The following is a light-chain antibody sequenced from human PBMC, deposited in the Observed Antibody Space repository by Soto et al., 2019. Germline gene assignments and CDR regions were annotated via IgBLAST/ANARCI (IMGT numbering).Light chain of an antibody. CDR1: QSVSSY. CDR3: QQYKNWPPVT. J-gene: IGKJ4*01. Sequence: EIVLTQSPATLSLSPGERATLSCRASQSVSSYLAWYQQKPGQAPRLLISDASNRATGIPARFSGSGSGTDFTLTISSLEPEDFAVYFCQQYKNWPPVTFGGGTKVDIK. CDR2: DAS. V-gene: IGKV3-11*01.